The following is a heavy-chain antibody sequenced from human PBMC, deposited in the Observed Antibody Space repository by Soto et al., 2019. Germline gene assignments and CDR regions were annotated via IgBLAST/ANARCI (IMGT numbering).Heavy chain of an antibody. CDR1: GFTFSDHY. CDR3: ATRPSSIAARPVDY. Sequence: GGSLRLSCAASGFTFSDHYMDWVRQAPGKGLEWVSAISGSGGSTYYADSVKGRFTISRGNSKNTLYLQMNSLRAEDTAVYYCATRPSSIAARPVDYWGQGTLVTVSS. CDR2: ISGSGGST. V-gene: IGHV3-23*01. D-gene: IGHD6-6*01. J-gene: IGHJ4*02.